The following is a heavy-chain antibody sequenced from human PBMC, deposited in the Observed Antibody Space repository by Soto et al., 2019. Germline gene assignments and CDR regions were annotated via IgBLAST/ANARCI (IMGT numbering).Heavy chain of an antibody. CDR2: IRSKAYGGTT. D-gene: IGHD5-12*01. CDR3: TRDLEWLRLGWFDA. CDR1: VFIFGDYA. J-gene: IGHJ5*02. Sequence: GGSLRLSCAASVFIFGDYAMSWVRQAPGKGLAWVGFIRSKAYGGTTEYAASVKGRFTISRDDSKSIAYLQMNSLKTEDTAGYYCTRDLEWLRLGWFDAWGQGTLVTVSS. V-gene: IGHV3-49*04.